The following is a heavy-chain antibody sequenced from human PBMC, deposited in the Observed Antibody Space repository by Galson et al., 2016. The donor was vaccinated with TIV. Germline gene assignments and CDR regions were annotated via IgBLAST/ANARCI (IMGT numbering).Heavy chain of an antibody. CDR1: GYTLSEIA. Sequence: SVKVSCKVSGYTLSEIAMHWVRQAPGEGLEWVGGFDPEAGRTNYAQNFHGRVTVTEGTATDTAYMELNNLRSDDTAVYYCATVAWFPGLSLDSWGQGTLVIVSS. V-gene: IGHV1-24*01. CDR2: FDPEAGRT. J-gene: IGHJ4*02. D-gene: IGHD3-22*01. CDR3: ATVAWFPGLSLDS.